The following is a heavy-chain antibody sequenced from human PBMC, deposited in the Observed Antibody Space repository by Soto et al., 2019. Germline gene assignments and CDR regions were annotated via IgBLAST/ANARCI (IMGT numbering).Heavy chain of an antibody. CDR1: GFHFSDHY. V-gene: IGHV3-11*06. D-gene: IGHD6-19*01. CDR3: ARHSSGWHYYDY. Sequence: GGSLRLSCAASGFHFSDHYLNWMRQAPGKGLEGVSYISGSSRYTNFAHSVKGRFTISRDNAKNSLYLQMNSLRAEDTAVYYCARHSSGWHYYDYWGQGTPVTVSS. J-gene: IGHJ4*02. CDR2: ISGSSRYT.